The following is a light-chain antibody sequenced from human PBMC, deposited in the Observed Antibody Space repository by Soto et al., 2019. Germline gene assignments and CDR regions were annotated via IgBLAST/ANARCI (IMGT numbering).Light chain of an antibody. CDR3: QQYGGSSWT. J-gene: IGKJ1*01. Sequence: EIVLTHSPGTLSLSPGERATLSCRASQSVSSNLAWYQQKPGQAPRLLIYGASTRATGIPARFSGSGSGTDFTLTISKLEPGDFAVYYCQQYGGSSWTFGQGTKVDIK. CDR1: QSVSSN. V-gene: IGKV3-20*01. CDR2: GAS.